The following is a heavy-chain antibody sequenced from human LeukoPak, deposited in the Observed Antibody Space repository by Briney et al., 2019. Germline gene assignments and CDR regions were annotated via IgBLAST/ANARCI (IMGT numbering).Heavy chain of an antibody. D-gene: IGHD3-22*01. J-gene: IGHJ4*02. Sequence: EASVKVSCKASGGTFSSYAISWVRQAPGQGLEWMGIINPSGGSTSYAQKFQGRVTMTRDTSTSTVYMELSSLRSEDTAVYYCASGYYDSSGYSSPTDYWGQGTLVTVSS. CDR2: INPSGGST. CDR3: ASGYYDSSGYSSPTDY. V-gene: IGHV1-46*01. CDR1: GGTFSSYA.